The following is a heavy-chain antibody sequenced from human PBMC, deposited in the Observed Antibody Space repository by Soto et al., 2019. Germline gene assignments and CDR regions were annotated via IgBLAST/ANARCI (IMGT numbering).Heavy chain of an antibody. CDR2: INHSGST. V-gene: IGHV4-34*01. CDR1: CESFAGYY. J-gene: IGHJ6*02. D-gene: IGHD4-17*01. Sequence: SETLSLNCAVNCESFAGYYWSWILEPAGKGLEWIGEINHSGSTNYNPSLKSRVTISVDTSKNQFSLKLSSLTAADTAVYYCARGDTTYFYGGKSTRVMDVWGQGTTVS. CDR3: ARGDTTYFYGGKSTRVMDV.